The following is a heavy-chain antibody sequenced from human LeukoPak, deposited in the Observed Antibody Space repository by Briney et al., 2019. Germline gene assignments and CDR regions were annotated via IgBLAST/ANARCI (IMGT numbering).Heavy chain of an antibody. Sequence: PGGSLRLSCAASGFTFSSYAMSWVRQAPGKGLEWVSAISGSGGSTYYADSVKGRFTIPRDNSKNTLYLQMNSPRAEDTAVYYCAKDQSNFWSGYLDYWGQGTLVTVSS. CDR3: AKDQSNFWSGYLDY. CDR1: GFTFSSYA. D-gene: IGHD3-3*01. CDR2: ISGSGGST. V-gene: IGHV3-23*01. J-gene: IGHJ4*02.